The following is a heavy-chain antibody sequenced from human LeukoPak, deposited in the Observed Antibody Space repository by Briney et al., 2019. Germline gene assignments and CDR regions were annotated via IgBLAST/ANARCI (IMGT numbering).Heavy chain of an antibody. D-gene: IGHD3-16*02. Sequence: GGSLRLSCAASGFTFSSYSMNWVRQAPGKGLEWVSSISSSSYIYYADSVKGRFTISRDNAKNSLYLQMNGLRAEDTAVYYCARDLEERDYDYVWGSYRYTRNAFDIWGQGTMVTVSS. V-gene: IGHV3-21*01. CDR3: ARDLEERDYDYVWGSYRYTRNAFDI. J-gene: IGHJ3*02. CDR1: GFTFSSYS. CDR2: ISSSSYI.